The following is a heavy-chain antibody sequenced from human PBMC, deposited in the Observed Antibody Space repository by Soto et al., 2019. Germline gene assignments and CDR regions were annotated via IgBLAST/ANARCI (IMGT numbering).Heavy chain of an antibody. J-gene: IGHJ6*02. CDR1: GFSLNTGGLG. Sequence: QITLKESGPTLVKPTQTLTLTCTFSGFSLNTGGLGVGWIRQPPGKALEWLALIYWDNDKRYSPSLMSRLTITKDTSKTQVALTMTNMDPVDAATYYCVHSRCGGDCLQSYSSHYYYGLDVWGQGTTVTVSS. CDR2: IYWDNDK. CDR3: VHSRCGGDCLQSYSSHYYYGLDV. V-gene: IGHV2-5*02. D-gene: IGHD2-21*02.